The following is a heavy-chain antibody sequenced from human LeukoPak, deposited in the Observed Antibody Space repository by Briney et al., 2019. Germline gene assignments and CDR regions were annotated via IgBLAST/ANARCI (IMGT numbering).Heavy chain of an antibody. J-gene: IGHJ4*02. V-gene: IGHV3-30*03. Sequence: GGSLRLSCAASGFTFSSYGMHWVRQAPGKGLEWVAVISYDGSNKYYADSVKGRFTISRDNSKNTLYLQMNSLRTEDTAVYYCAREYYDYVWGSYRHNFDYWGQGTLVTVSS. CDR3: AREYYDYVWGSYRHNFDY. D-gene: IGHD3-16*02. CDR1: GFTFSSYG. CDR2: ISYDGSNK.